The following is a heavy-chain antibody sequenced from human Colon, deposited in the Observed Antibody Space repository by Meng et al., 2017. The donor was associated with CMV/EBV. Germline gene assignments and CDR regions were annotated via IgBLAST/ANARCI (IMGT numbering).Heavy chain of an antibody. V-gene: IGHV3-11*01. CDR1: GFTFSDYN. CDR3: ARRAAGRFFDY. D-gene: IGHD6-13*01. Sequence: GGSLRLSCESSGFTFSDYNFNWVRQAPGKGLEWVSYISTSGNTIFYADSVKGRFTTSRDNAKSSLYLQIDSLRAEDTVVYYCARRAAGRFFDYWGQGSLVTVSS. J-gene: IGHJ4*02. CDR2: ISTSGNTI.